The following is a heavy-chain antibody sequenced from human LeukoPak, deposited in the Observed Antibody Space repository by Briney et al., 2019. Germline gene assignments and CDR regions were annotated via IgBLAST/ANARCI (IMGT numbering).Heavy chain of an antibody. CDR3: ARGTAITTGIDF. Sequence: GGSLRLSCTASGFAFSTYWMFWVRQAPGKGLVWVSQINPEGASTTYGDPAKGRFTASRDNAKNALHLQMNSLRVDDTAVYYCARGTAITTGIDFWGQGTLVTVSS. CDR1: GFAFSTYW. J-gene: IGHJ4*02. V-gene: IGHV3-74*01. D-gene: IGHD1-1*01. CDR2: INPEGAST.